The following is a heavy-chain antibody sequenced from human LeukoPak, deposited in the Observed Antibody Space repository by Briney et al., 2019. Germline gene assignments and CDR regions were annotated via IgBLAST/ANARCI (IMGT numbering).Heavy chain of an antibody. CDR1: GFPFSNAW. D-gene: IGHD2-8*01. CDR2: IRSETDGGTT. J-gene: IGHJ4*02. CDR3: TTDLAYYSTTGFPF. Sequence: PGGSLSLSFAAPGFPFSNAWRGWVRRPPGKGLGGVGRIRSETDGGTTEYAASVKGRFTISRDDSINTLYLQLNSLKTEDAAMYYCTTDLAYYSTTGFPFWGQGTLVTVSS. V-gene: IGHV3-15*01.